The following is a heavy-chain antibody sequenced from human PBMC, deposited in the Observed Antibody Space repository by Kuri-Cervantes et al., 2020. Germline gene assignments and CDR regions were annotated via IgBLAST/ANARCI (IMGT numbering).Heavy chain of an antibody. V-gene: IGHV1-46*01. Sequence: ASVKVSCKASGYTFTSYYMHWVRQAPGQGLEWMGIINLSGGSTNYAQKFQGRVTMTRDTSTSTVYMELSSLRSEDTAVYYCAKDGPGYGEDFDYWGQGTLATVSS. CDR1: GYTFTSYY. CDR2: INLSGGST. J-gene: IGHJ4*02. D-gene: IGHD4-17*01. CDR3: AKDGPGYGEDFDY.